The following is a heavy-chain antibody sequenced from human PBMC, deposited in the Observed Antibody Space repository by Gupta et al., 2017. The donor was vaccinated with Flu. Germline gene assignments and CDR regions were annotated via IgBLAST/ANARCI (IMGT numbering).Heavy chain of an antibody. J-gene: IGHJ6*02. CDR3: ATQVTNGVLDYYYGMDV. CDR1: GFTFSSYA. Sequence: EVQLLESGGGLVQPGGSLRLSCAASGFTFSSYAMSWVRQAPGKGLEWVSAISGSGGSTYYADSGKGRFTISRDNSKNTLYLQMNSLRAEDTAVFYCATQVTNGVLDYYYGMDVWGQGTTVTVSS. V-gene: IGHV3-23*01. D-gene: IGHD2-8*01. CDR2: ISGSGGST.